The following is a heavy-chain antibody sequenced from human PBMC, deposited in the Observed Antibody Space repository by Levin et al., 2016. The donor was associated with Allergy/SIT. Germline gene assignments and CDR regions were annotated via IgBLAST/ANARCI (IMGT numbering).Heavy chain of an antibody. CDR3: ARDTRPTRYGDLPNWFDP. CDR1: GFTFSSYS. V-gene: IGHV3-21*01. J-gene: IGHJ5*02. D-gene: IGHD4-17*01. Sequence: GESLKISCAASGFTFSSYSMNWVRQAPGKGLEWVSSISSSSSTYIYSADSLKGRFTISRDNAKNSLYLQMNSLRAEDTAVYYCARDTRPTRYGDLPNWFDPWGQGTLVTVSS. CDR2: ISSSSSTYI.